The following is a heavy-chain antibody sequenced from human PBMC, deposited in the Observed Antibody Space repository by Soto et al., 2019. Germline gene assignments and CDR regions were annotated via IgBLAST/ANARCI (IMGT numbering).Heavy chain of an antibody. V-gene: IGHV3-23*01. CDR2: IGFRGDGT. CDR1: GFPFSSYT. CDR3: ARKFSSSSFYLDF. D-gene: IGHD6-6*01. Sequence: PGGSLRLSCAASGFPFSSYTMSWVRRVPDKGLEWISAIGFRGDGTDYADSVKGRFTISRDNSKNTLYLQMNSLRADDTAVYYCARKFSSSSFYLDFWGQGTLVTVSS. J-gene: IGHJ4*02.